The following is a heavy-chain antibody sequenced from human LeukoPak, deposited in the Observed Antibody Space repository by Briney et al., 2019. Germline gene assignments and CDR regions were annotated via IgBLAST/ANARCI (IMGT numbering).Heavy chain of an antibody. CDR3: AKGVSSSWSNDAFDI. V-gene: IGHV3-30*18. CDR1: GFTFSRHD. D-gene: IGHD6-13*01. Sequence: PGGSLRLSCVASGFTFSRHDMNWVRQAPGKGLEWVAVISYDGSNKYYADSVKGRFTISRDNSKNTPYLQMNSLRTEDTAVYYCAKGVSSSWSNDAFDIWGQGTMVTVSS. J-gene: IGHJ3*02. CDR2: ISYDGSNK.